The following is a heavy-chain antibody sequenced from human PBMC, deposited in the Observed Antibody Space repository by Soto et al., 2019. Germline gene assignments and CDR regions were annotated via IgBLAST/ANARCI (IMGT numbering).Heavy chain of an antibody. CDR1: GFSFDDYA. D-gene: IGHD2-2*01. CDR3: ARDSRIVPTPAMGSVGFDS. V-gene: IGHV3-9*01. CDR2: ISWNSGSI. Sequence: GGSLRLSCAASGFSFDDYAMHWVRQVPGKGLEWVSGISWNSGSIGYADSVQSRCTISRDNAKNYLYLQMNGLRAEDTAVYYCARDSRIVPTPAMGSVGFDSWGQGTLVTVSS. J-gene: IGHJ5*01.